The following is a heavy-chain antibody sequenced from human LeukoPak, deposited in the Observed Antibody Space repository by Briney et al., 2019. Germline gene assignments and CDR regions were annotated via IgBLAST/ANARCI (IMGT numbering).Heavy chain of an antibody. CDR1: GFTFSSYW. D-gene: IGHD3-10*01. V-gene: IGHV3-74*01. J-gene: IGHJ4*02. CDR2: INSGGSST. Sequence: GGSLRLSCAASGFTFSSYWMHWARQAPGKGLVWVSRINSGGSSTSYADSVKGRFTISRDNAKNTLYLQMNSLRAEDTAVYYCASAAGGSGSYYPFDYWGQGTLVTVSS. CDR3: ASAAGGSGSYYPFDY.